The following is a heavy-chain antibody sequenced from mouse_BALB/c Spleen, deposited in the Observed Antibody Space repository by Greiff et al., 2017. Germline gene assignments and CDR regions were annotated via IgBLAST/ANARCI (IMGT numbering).Heavy chain of an antibody. J-gene: IGHJ2*01. V-gene: IGHV8-8*01. CDR2: IWWNDDK. CDR1: GFSLSTSGMS. D-gene: IGHD2-2*01. CDR3: ARIALYGNDLYYFDY. Sequence: QVTLKESGPGILQPSQTLSLTCSFSGFSLSTSGMSVGWIRQPSGKGLEWLAHIWWNDDKYYNPALKSRLTISKDTSNNQVFLKIASVVTADTATYYCARIALYGNDLYYFDYWGQGTTLTVSS.